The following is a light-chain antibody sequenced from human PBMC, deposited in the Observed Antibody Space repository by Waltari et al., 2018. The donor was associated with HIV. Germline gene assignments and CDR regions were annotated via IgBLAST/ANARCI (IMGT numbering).Light chain of an antibody. J-gene: IGKJ1*01. CDR2: AAS. Sequence: DLQMTQSPSSLSASVGDRVTITCRASQAISNSLAWYQQKPGKVPQLLIYAASTLQSGVPSRFSGFGSGTNFTLAITSVRPGDVATYFCQNYNNVPRTFGQGTKVEIK. V-gene: IGKV1-27*01. CDR3: QNYNNVPRT. CDR1: QAISNS.